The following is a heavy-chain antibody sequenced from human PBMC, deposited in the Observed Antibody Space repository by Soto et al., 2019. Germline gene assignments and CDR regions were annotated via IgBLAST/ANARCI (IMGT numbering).Heavy chain of an antibody. D-gene: IGHD6-13*01. CDR1: GFTFSSYG. CDR2: ISYDGSNK. V-gene: IGHV3-30*18. CDR3: AKDPQVSSSWYGMSGNYHYYGMDV. Sequence: SLRLSCAASGFTFSSYGMHWVRQAPGKGLEWVAVISYDGSNKYYADSVKGRFTISRDNSKNTLYLQMNSLRAEDTAVYYCAKDPQVSSSWYGMSGNYHYYGMDVWGQGTTVTVSS. J-gene: IGHJ6*02.